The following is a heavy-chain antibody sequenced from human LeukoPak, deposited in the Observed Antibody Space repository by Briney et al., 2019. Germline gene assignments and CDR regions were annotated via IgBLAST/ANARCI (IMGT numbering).Heavy chain of an antibody. J-gene: IGHJ4*02. CDR2: ISSSGSTI. D-gene: IGHD5-18*01. CDR1: GFTFSSYE. Sequence: GGSLRLSCAASGFTFSSYEMNWVRQAPGKGLEWGSCISSSGSTISYADSVKGRFTISRDNSKTTLYLQINSLRAEDTAVYYCAKVNLRGYSYGYMDCWVQGTLVTVSS. CDR3: AKVNLRGYSYGYMDC. V-gene: IGHV3-48*03.